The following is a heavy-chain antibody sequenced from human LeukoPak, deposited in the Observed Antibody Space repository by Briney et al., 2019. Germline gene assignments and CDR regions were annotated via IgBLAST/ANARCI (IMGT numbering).Heavy chain of an antibody. D-gene: IGHD2-15*01. J-gene: IGHJ6*02. CDR2: ISYDGSNK. CDR3: PRGQRIYYYYGMDV. CDR1: GFTFSSYA. V-gene: IGHV3-30-3*01. Sequence: PGRSLRLSCAASGFTFSSYAMHWVRQAPGKGLEWVAVISYDGSNKYYADSVKGRFTVPRDNSKNTLYLQMNSLRTEDTAVYYCPRGQRIYYYYGMDVWGHGTTVTVSS.